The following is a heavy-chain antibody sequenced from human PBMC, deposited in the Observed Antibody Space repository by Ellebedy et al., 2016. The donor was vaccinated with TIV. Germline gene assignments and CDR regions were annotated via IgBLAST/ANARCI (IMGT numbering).Heavy chain of an antibody. J-gene: IGHJ4*02. CDR1: GFTFDDYG. CDR3: TKDSGWEHEY. D-gene: IGHD3-10*01. CDR2: IDGSENT. Sequence: GESLKISCAASGFTFDDYGMSWVRQAPGKGLEWVSGIDGSENTDYGDSVKGRFTISRDISKNTLYLQMNSLRAEDTALYYCTKDSGWEHEYWGQGTLVTISS. V-gene: IGHV3-23*01.